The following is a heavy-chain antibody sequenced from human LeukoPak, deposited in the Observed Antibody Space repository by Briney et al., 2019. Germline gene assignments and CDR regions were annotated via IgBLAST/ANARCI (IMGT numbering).Heavy chain of an antibody. V-gene: IGHV3-74*01. Sequence: GGSLRLSCAASGFTFSRHWMHWVRQAPGKGLVWVSRINSDESSTSYADSVKGRFTISRDNAKNTLYLQMNSLRAEDTAVYYCARDRGSTDFDYWGQGTLVTVSS. D-gene: IGHD3-10*01. CDR3: ARDRGSTDFDY. CDR1: GFTFSRHW. J-gene: IGHJ4*02. CDR2: INSDESST.